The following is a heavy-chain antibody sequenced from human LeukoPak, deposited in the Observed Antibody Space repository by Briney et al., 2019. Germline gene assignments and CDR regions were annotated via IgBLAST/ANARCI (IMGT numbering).Heavy chain of an antibody. Sequence: GGSLRLSCAASGFTFDDYAMHWVRQAPGKGLEWVSLISWDGGSTYYADSVKGRFTISRDNSKNSLYLQMNSLRAEDTALYYCAKDKDFDSSGWYSSFDYWGQRTLVTVSS. V-gene: IGHV3-43D*04. CDR2: ISWDGGST. CDR3: AKDKDFDSSGWYSSFDY. CDR1: GFTFDDYA. D-gene: IGHD6-19*01. J-gene: IGHJ4*02.